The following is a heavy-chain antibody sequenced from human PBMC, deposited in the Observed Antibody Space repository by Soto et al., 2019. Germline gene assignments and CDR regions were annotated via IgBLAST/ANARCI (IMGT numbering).Heavy chain of an antibody. D-gene: IGHD1-1*01. CDR2: ISWNGSI. Sequence: EEQVVESGGGLVQPGRSLRLSCAASRFTFHDYGMHWVRQAPEKGLEWVSGISWNGSIGYADSVKGRFTISRDNAKIPMYLQMNSLRAEDTSMYHCVKDMCGTTGAFDIWGQGTMVTVSS. CDR1: RFTFHDYG. J-gene: IGHJ3*02. V-gene: IGHV3-9*01. CDR3: VKDMCGTTGAFDI.